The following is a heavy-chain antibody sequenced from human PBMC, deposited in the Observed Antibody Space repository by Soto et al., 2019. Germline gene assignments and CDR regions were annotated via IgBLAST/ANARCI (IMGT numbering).Heavy chain of an antibody. D-gene: IGHD1-26*01. CDR1: ESTVRRDW. J-gene: IGHJ4*02. V-gene: IGHV3-7*04. CDR2: TNQDGSEK. CDR3: SGGVGDAF. Sequence: EVHLVESGGGLVQTGGSLRLSCAISESTVRRDWMNWVRQAPGKGLEWVAHTNQDGSEKYYVDSVKGRFTITRDNAKNTLYLQMNSLRVGDTASYYCSGGVGDAFWGQGTLVTVSS.